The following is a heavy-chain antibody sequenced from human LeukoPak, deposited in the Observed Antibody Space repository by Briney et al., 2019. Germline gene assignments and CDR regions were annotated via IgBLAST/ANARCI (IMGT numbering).Heavy chain of an antibody. CDR1: GYSFTSYW. Sequence: GESLKISCKGSGYSFTSYWIGWVRQMPGKGLEWMGIIYPGDSDTRYSPSFQGQVTISADKSISTAYLQWSSLKASDTAMYYCARSPLTSSSWKGGVFDIWGKGTMVPASS. CDR2: IYPGDSDT. CDR3: ARSPLTSSSWKGGVFDI. D-gene: IGHD6-13*01. V-gene: IGHV5-51*01. J-gene: IGHJ3*02.